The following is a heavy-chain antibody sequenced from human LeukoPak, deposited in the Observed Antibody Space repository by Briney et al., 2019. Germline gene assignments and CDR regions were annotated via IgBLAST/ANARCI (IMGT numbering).Heavy chain of an antibody. Sequence: GGSLRLSCAASGFTLSSYEMNWVRQAPGKGLEWVSYISSSGSTIYYADSVKGRFTISRDNAKNSLYLQMNSLRAEDTAVYYCATQGRSGILGIWGQGTMVTLSS. J-gene: IGHJ3*02. D-gene: IGHD3-3*01. CDR3: ATQGRSGILGI. CDR1: GFTLSSYE. CDR2: ISSSGSTI. V-gene: IGHV3-48*03.